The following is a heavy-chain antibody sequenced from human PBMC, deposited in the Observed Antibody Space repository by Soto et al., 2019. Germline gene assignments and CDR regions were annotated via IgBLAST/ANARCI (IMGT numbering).Heavy chain of an antibody. J-gene: IGHJ5*02. D-gene: IGHD1-1*01. CDR1: GFTFSSYG. CDR3: AKDPRGSPTYKFDP. Sequence: VGSLRLSCAASGFTFSSYGMHWVRQALGKGLEWVAVISYDGSNKYYADSVKGRFTISRDNSKNTLYLQMNSLRAEDTAVYYCAKDPRGSPTYKFDPWGQGTLVTVSS. V-gene: IGHV3-30*18. CDR2: ISYDGSNK.